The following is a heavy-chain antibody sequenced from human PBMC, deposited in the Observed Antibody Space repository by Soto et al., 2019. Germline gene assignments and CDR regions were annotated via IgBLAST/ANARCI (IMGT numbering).Heavy chain of an antibody. CDR2: ISYDGSNK. CDR3: AREGKWPRCYFDY. CDR1: GFTFSSYA. J-gene: IGHJ4*02. D-gene: IGHD5-12*01. Sequence: QVQLVESGGGVVQPGRSLRLSCAASGFTFSSYAMHWVRQAPGKGLEWVAVISYDGSNKYYADSVKGRFTISRDNSKNTLYLQMNSLRAEDTAVYYCAREGKWPRCYFDYWGQGTLVTVSS. V-gene: IGHV3-30-3*01.